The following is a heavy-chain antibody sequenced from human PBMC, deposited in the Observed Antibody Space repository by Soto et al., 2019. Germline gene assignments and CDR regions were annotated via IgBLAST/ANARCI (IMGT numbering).Heavy chain of an antibody. CDR2: IYNTGIA. Sequence: QVQLQESGPGPVRPSQTLSLTCTVSGDSLSSGNYYWSWIRHPPGKGLEWIGYIYNTGIAYYNPSLISRATISIDKSRNQFFLSLTYVTAADTGIYYCARGGTHGDYRYQYWGQGTLITVSA. D-gene: IGHD4-17*01. V-gene: IGHV4-30-4*01. CDR1: GDSLSSGNYY. J-gene: IGHJ1*01. CDR3: ARGGTHGDYRYQY.